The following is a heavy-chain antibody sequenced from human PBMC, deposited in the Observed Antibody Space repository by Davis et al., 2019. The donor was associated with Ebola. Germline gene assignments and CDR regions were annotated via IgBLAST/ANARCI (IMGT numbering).Heavy chain of an antibody. V-gene: IGHV3-48*01. CDR2: ISSSSSTI. CDR3: ARAPYYDFWSELDY. Sequence: GESLKISCAASGFTFSSYSMNWVRQAPGKGLEWVSYISSSSSTIYYADSVKGRFTISRDNSKNTLYLQMNSLRAEDTAVYYCARAPYYDFWSELDYWGQGTLVTVSS. J-gene: IGHJ4*02. CDR1: GFTFSSYS. D-gene: IGHD3-3*01.